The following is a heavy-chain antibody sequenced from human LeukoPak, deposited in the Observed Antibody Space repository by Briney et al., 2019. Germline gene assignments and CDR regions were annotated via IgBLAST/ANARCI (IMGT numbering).Heavy chain of an antibody. J-gene: IGHJ4*02. D-gene: IGHD5-18*01. CDR2: ISWNSGSI. CDR3: AKVRGYSYGPFDY. V-gene: IGHV3-9*01. Sequence: GGSLRLSCVASGFTFDDYATHWVRQAPGKGLEWVSGISWNSGSIDYADSVKGRFTISRDNAKNSLYLQMNSLRAEDTALYYCAKVRGYSYGPFDYWGQGTLVTVSS. CDR1: GFTFDDYA.